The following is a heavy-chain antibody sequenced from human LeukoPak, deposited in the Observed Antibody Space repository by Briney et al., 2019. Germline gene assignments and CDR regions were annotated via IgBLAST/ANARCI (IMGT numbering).Heavy chain of an antibody. J-gene: IGHJ4*01. V-gene: IGHV3-23*01. CDR2: ISGSGGST. CDR1: EFTFSKYA. CDR3: AKARRYCSSGSCPHHSDY. D-gene: IGHD2-15*01. Sequence: PGRALRLSSAASEFTFSKYAMIGGRQAPGKRLEWVSAISGSGGSTYYADSVKGRFTISRDNSKNTLCLQMNSLRAEDTAVYYCAKARRYCSSGSCPHHSDYWGHRTLGTVVS.